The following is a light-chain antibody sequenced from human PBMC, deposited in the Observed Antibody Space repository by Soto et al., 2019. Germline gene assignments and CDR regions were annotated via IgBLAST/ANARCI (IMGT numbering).Light chain of an antibody. Sequence: IQMTQSPSSLSESVGDRGTITCRASQGIRNDLGWYQQKPGKAPKLLIYDASSLQSGVPSRFSGSGSGTDFTLTISSLQPEDVATYYCQQYYSYPPITFGQGTRLEIK. CDR3: QQYYSYPPIT. J-gene: IGKJ5*01. V-gene: IGKV1-6*01. CDR2: DAS. CDR1: QGIRND.